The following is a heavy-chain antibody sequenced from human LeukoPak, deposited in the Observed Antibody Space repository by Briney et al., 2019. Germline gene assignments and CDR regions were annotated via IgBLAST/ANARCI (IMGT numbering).Heavy chain of an antibody. D-gene: IGHD3-9*01. CDR1: GYTFTSYD. V-gene: IGHV1-8*01. CDR3: ARGGRGHLPLRYFDWHLKYYYYYYYMDV. CDR2: MNPNSGNT. Sequence: ASVKVSCKASGYTFTSYDINWVRQAPGQGLEWMGWMNPNSGNTGYAQKFQGRVTMTRNTSISTAYMELSSLRSEDTAVYYCARGGRGHLPLRYFDWHLKYYYYYYYMDVWGKGTTVTISS. J-gene: IGHJ6*03.